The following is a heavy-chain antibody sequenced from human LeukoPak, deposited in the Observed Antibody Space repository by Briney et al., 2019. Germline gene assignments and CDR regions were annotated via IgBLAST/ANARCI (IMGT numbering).Heavy chain of an antibody. CDR3: ARHKTRYCSGGSCYPDAFDI. Sequence: SETLSLXCTVSGGSISSYYWSWIRQPAGKGLEWIGRIYTSGSTNYNPSLKSRVTMSVDTSKNQFSLKLSSVTAADTAVYYCARHKTRYCSGGSCYPDAFDIWGQGTMVTVSS. CDR1: GGSISSYY. CDR2: IYTSGST. D-gene: IGHD2-15*01. J-gene: IGHJ3*02. V-gene: IGHV4-4*07.